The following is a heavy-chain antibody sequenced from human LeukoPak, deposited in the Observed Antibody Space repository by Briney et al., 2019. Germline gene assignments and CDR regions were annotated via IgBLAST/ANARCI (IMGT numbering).Heavy chain of an antibody. Sequence: GGSLRLSCAASGFTFSSYAMSWVRQAPGKGLEWVSGISGSGDNTYYADSVKGRFTISRDNSKNTLYLQMNSLRAEDTAVYYCAKDFYDYVWGSYRLDYFDYWGQGTLVTVSS. CDR2: ISGSGDNT. V-gene: IGHV3-23*01. CDR3: AKDFYDYVWGSYRLDYFDY. D-gene: IGHD3-16*02. J-gene: IGHJ4*02. CDR1: GFTFSSYA.